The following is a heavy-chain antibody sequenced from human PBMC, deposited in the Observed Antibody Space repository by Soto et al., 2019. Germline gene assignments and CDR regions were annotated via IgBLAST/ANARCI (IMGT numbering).Heavy chain of an antibody. J-gene: IGHJ6*03. CDR3: ARGVPPYYDFWSGPTYYYYMDV. V-gene: IGHV4-59*01. Sequence: SETLSLTSAVSGGSISSYDWSWIRQPPGKGLEWIGYIYYSGSTNYNPSLKSRVTISVDTSKNQFSLKLSSVTAADTAVYYCARGVPPYYDFWSGPTYYYYMDVWGKGTTVTVSS. CDR2: IYYSGST. CDR1: GGSISSYD. D-gene: IGHD3-3*01.